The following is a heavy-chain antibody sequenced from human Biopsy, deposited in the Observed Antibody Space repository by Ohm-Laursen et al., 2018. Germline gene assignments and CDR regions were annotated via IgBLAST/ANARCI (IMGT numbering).Heavy chain of an antibody. CDR3: ARAGVGSDGTDSYYYGMDV. J-gene: IGHJ6*02. Sequence: ASVKVSCKPSGHTFATYHIHWVRQAPGQGLEWMGVISPSGATTSFSQKFQCRITMTRDTSTGTVYMDLNSLGSEDTAIYYCARAGVGSDGTDSYYYGMDVWGPGTTVTVSS. CDR2: ISPSGATT. D-gene: IGHD5-24*01. V-gene: IGHV1-46*01. CDR1: GHTFATYH.